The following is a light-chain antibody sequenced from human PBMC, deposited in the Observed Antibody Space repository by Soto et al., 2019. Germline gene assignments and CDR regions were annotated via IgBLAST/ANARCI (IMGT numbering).Light chain of an antibody. CDR1: QRLSASD. CDR3: QQYGSSPLIT. Sequence: EIVLTQSPGTLSLSPGQRATLSCRASQRLSASDIAWYQQKPGQAPKFLMYGVSNRATGIPDRFSGSGSGTDFTLTISRLEPEDFAVYHCQQYGSSPLITFGQGTRLEMK. V-gene: IGKV3-20*01. CDR2: GVS. J-gene: IGKJ5*01.